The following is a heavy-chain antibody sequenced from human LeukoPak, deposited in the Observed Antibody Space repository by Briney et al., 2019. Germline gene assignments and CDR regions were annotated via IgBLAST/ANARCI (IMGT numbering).Heavy chain of an antibody. CDR1: GFTFSDYY. J-gene: IGHJ4*02. CDR2: ISSSGSSI. CDR3: ARDSRGYSYASGG. V-gene: IGHV3-11*01. Sequence: GGSLRLSCAASGFTFSDYYMSWIRQAPGKGLEWVSYISSSGSSIYYADSVKGRFTISRDNAKNSLYLQMDSLRAEDTAVYYCARDSRGYSYASGGWGQGTMVTVSS. D-gene: IGHD5-18*01.